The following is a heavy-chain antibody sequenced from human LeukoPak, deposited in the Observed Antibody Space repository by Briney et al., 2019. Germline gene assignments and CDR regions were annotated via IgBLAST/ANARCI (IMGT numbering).Heavy chain of an antibody. D-gene: IGHD3-9*01. CDR1: GGSISSYY. CDR3: ARGDYDILTGYSTNWFDP. J-gene: IGHJ5*02. CDR2: IYYSGST. Sequence: SETLSLTCTVSGGSISSYYWSWIRQPPGKGLEWIGYIYYSGSTNYNPSLQSRVTISVDTSKNQFSLKLSSVTAADTAVYYCARGDYDILTGYSTNWFDPWGQGTLVTVSS. V-gene: IGHV4-59*01.